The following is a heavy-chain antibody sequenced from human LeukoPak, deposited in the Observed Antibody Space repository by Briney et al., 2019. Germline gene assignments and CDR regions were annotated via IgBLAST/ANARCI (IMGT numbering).Heavy chain of an antibody. CDR2: IYSGGST. Sequence: GGSLRLSCAASGFTVSSNYMSWVRQAPGKGLEWVSIIYSGGSTYYADSVKGRFTISRDNSKNTLYLQMNSLRAEDTAVYYCARDLVFGVSRFDPWGQGTLVTVSS. CDR3: ARDLVFGVSRFDP. V-gene: IGHV3-66*02. J-gene: IGHJ5*02. CDR1: GFTVSSNY. D-gene: IGHD3-3*01.